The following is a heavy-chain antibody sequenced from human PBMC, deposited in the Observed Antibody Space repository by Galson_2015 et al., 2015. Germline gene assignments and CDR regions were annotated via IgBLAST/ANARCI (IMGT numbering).Heavy chain of an antibody. V-gene: IGHV1-69*13. Sequence: SVKVSCKASGGTFSSYAISWVRQAPGQGLEWMGGIIPIFGTANYAQKFQGRVTITADESTSTAYMELSSLRSEDTAVYYCALVGGAGIVVVPAAHRGNWFDPWVQGTLVTVSS. CDR2: IIPIFGTA. CDR1: GGTFSSYA. CDR3: ALVGGAGIVVVPAAHRGNWFDP. J-gene: IGHJ5*02. D-gene: IGHD2-2*01.